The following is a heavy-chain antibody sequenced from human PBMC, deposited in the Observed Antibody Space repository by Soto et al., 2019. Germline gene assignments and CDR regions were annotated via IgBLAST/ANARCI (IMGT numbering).Heavy chain of an antibody. CDR2: MHHGGNP. J-gene: IGHJ5*02. V-gene: IGHV4-4*02. CDR3: ARTSGGTYSFDP. CDR1: GDSLTNNNL. D-gene: IGHD3-10*01. Sequence: SSGTLSLTCGVFGDSLTNNNLWAWLRQSPGKGLEWIGEMHHGGNPDYNPSLRSRVTISVDKSKNQFSLHLSSVTAADSAVYYCARTSGGTYSFDPWGQGTLVTVSS.